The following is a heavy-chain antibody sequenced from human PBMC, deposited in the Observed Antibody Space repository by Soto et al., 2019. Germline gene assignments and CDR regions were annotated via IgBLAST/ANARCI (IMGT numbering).Heavy chain of an antibody. Sequence: QITLKESGPTLVRPTQTLTLTCTVSGFSLDTWGVGVGWIRQPPGKAPEWLALIYWDDDKRHSPSLKNRLTNTKETSKNQVGPTVTNIDPVDTGTYYCARALGSWGAYYFAPLGQGTLVTVSS. D-gene: IGHD3-16*01. CDR2: IYWDDDK. CDR1: GFSLDTWGVG. J-gene: IGHJ4*02. CDR3: ARALGSWGAYYFAP. V-gene: IGHV2-5*02.